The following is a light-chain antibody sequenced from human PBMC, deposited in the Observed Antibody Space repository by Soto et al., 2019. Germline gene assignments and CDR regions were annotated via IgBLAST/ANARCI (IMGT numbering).Light chain of an antibody. V-gene: IGLV1-40*01. CDR2: GSD. J-gene: IGLJ2*01. Sequence: QLVLTQPPSVSGAPGQRVTISCTGSSSNIGAGYDVHWYHQLPGTAPKLLIYGSDNRPSGVPDRFSGSKSGTSASLAITGLQAEDEADYYYQSYDTSLTVVFGGGTKLTVL. CDR1: SSNIGAGYD. CDR3: QSYDTSLTVV.